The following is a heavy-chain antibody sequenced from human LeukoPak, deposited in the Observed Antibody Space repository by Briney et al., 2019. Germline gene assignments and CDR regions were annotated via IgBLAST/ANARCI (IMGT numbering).Heavy chain of an antibody. Sequence: ASVKVSCKASGYTFTSYGISWVRQAPGQGLEWRGWISAYNGNTNYAQKLQGRVTMTTDTSTSTAHMELRSLRSDDTAVYYCARDWYCSGGSCYSLIYNYYYGMDVWGQGTTVTVSS. V-gene: IGHV1-18*01. CDR2: ISAYNGNT. CDR1: GYTFTSYG. CDR3: ARDWYCSGGSCYSLIYNYYYGMDV. D-gene: IGHD2-15*01. J-gene: IGHJ6*02.